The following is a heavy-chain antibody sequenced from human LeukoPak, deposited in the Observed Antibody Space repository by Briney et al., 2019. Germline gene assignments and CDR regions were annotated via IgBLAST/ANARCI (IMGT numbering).Heavy chain of an antibody. Sequence: GGSMRLSCAASGFTFSRFLMHWVRQAPGKVLVWVSLISNDGRTTRYADSVKGLFTITRDYTKNTLYLEMNSLRAEDTAVYYCAKAMAGGYNYGPFDNWGQGTLVTVSS. V-gene: IGHV3-74*01. J-gene: IGHJ4*02. D-gene: IGHD5-18*01. CDR1: GFTFSRFL. CDR3: AKAMAGGYNYGPFDN. CDR2: ISNDGRTT.